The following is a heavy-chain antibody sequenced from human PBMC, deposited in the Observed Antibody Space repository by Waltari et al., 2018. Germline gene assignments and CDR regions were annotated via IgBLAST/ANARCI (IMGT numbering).Heavy chain of an antibody. J-gene: IGHJ4*02. D-gene: IGHD3-22*01. CDR2: IRYDGSNK. V-gene: IGHV3-30*02. Sequence: VQLVESGGGLIQPGGSLRLSCAASGFTFSSYGMHCVRQAPGKGLEWVAFIRYDGSNKYYADSVKGRFTISRDNSKNTLYLQMNSLRAEDTAVYYCAKDVDDSSGSDYWGQGTLVTVSS. CDR3: AKDVDDSSGSDY. CDR1: GFTFSSYG.